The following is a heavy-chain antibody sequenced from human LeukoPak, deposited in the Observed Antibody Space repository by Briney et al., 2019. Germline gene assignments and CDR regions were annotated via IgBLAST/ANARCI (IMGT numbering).Heavy chain of an antibody. D-gene: IGHD6-19*01. J-gene: IGHJ4*02. CDR3: AGGYSSGWYFDY. CDR1: GGSISSYY. CDR2: IYYSGST. V-gene: IGHV4-59*01. Sequence: SETLSLTCTVPGGSISSYYWSWIRQPPGRGLEWIGYIYYSGSTNYNPSLKSRVTISVDTSKNQFSLKLSSVTAADTAVYYCAGGYSSGWYFDYWGQGTLVTVSS.